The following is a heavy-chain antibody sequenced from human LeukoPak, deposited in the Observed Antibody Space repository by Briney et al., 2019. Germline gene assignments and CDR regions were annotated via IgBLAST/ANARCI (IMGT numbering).Heavy chain of an antibody. J-gene: IGHJ4*02. CDR1: GFTVSSNY. D-gene: IGHD3-22*01. CDR2: IYSGGST. CDR3: ARQMDSYDSSGYAFDY. Sequence: GGSLRLSCAASGFTVSSNYMSWVRQAPGKGLEWVSVIYSGGSTYYADSVKGRFTISRDNSKNTLYLQMNSLRAEDTAVYYCARQMDSYDSSGYAFDYWGQGTLVTVSS. V-gene: IGHV3-53*01.